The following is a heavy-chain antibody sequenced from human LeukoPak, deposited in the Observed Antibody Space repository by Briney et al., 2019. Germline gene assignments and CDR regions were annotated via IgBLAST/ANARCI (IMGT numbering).Heavy chain of an antibody. V-gene: IGHV3-11*04. CDR1: GFTFSDYY. CDR3: ARVGAYCGGDCYSVTPQKPYYFDY. CDR2: ISSSGSTI. D-gene: IGHD2-21*01. J-gene: IGHJ4*02. Sequence: GGSLRLSCAASGFTFSDYYMSWIRQAPGKGLKWVSYISSSGSTIYYADSVKGRFTISRDNAKNSLYLQMNSLRAEDTAVYYCARVGAYCGGDCYSVTPQKPYYFDYWGQGTLVTVSS.